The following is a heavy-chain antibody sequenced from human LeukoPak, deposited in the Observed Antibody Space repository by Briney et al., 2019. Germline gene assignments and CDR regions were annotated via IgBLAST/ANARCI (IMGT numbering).Heavy chain of an antibody. CDR1: TITFSKSW. V-gene: IGHV3-7*04. CDR2: IKQDGSET. Sequence: GGSLRLSCTASTITFSKSWMSWVRQAPGKGLEWGANIKQDGSETKYVDSVKGRFTVSRDNAKNSVFLQMNSLRGEDTAIYYCARHLAGDSLYRHIDYWGQGTLVTVSS. D-gene: IGHD5/OR15-5a*01. CDR3: ARHLAGDSLYRHIDY. J-gene: IGHJ4*02.